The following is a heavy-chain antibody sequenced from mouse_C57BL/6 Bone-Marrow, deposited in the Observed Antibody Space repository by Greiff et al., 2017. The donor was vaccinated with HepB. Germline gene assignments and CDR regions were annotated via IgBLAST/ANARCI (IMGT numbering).Heavy chain of an antibody. CDR1: GFTFSSYG. Sequence: DVQLVESGGDLVKPGGSLKLSCAASGFTFSSYGMSWVRQTPDKRLEWVATISSGGSYTYYPDSVKGRFTISRDNAKNTLYLQMSSLKSEDTAMYYCARRQGNFDVWGTGTTVTVSS. CDR2: ISSGGSYT. J-gene: IGHJ1*03. CDR3: ARRQGNFDV. V-gene: IGHV5-6*01.